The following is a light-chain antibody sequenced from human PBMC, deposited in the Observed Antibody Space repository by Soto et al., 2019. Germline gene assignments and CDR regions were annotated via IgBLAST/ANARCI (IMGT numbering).Light chain of an antibody. V-gene: IGLV1-40*01. Sequence: QPVLTQPPSVSGAPGQRVTISCTGSSSNIGAGYDVHWYQQLPGTAPKLLIYGNSNRPSGVPDRFSGSKSGTSASLAITGLQAEDEADYYCQSYDSSPSGSVFGGGTKPPS. CDR1: SSNIGAGYD. CDR2: GNS. CDR3: QSYDSSPSGSV. J-gene: IGLJ2*01.